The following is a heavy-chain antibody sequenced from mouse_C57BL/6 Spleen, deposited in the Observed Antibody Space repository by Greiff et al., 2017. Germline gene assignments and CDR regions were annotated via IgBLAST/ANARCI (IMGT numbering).Heavy chain of an antibody. CDR1: GFSLTSYA. J-gene: IGHJ4*01. CDR3: ARMYYGSHYAMDY. CDR2: IWTGGGT. Sequence: VQVVESGPGLVAPSQSLSITCPVSGFSLTSYAISWVRQPPGTGLEWLGVIWTGGGTNYNSALKSRLSISKDNSKSQVFLKMNSLQTDDTARYYCARMYYGSHYAMDYWGQGTSVTVSS. D-gene: IGHD1-1*01. V-gene: IGHV2-9-1*01.